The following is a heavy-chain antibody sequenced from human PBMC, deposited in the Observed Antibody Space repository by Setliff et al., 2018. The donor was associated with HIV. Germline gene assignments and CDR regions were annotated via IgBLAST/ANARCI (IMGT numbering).Heavy chain of an antibody. Sequence: SETLSLTCKVSGGSISSYYWSWIRQPPGKGLEWIGYIYYSGSTNYNPSLRSRVTVSVDTSKNLFSLKLSSVTAADMAVYYCARGYGAAGGGYWGQGTLVTVS. CDR2: IYYSGST. CDR1: GGSISSYY. CDR3: ARGYGAAGGGY. J-gene: IGHJ4*02. V-gene: IGHV4-59*08. D-gene: IGHD6-25*01.